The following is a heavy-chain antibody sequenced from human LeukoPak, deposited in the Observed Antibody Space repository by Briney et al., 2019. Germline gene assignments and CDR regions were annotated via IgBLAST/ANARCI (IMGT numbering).Heavy chain of an antibody. V-gene: IGHV4-59*01. CDR2: NYHTGST. J-gene: IGHJ4*02. D-gene: IGHD6-19*01. Sequence: PSETLSLTCSVSGGPITEYYWSWIRQPPGKGLEWIGYNYHTGSTNYSPSLKSRVTMSVDASRNQFSLKLVSVTAADTAVYYCARDRGSTGYYYLDSWGQGILVTVSS. CDR1: GGPITEYY. CDR3: ARDRGSTGYYYLDS.